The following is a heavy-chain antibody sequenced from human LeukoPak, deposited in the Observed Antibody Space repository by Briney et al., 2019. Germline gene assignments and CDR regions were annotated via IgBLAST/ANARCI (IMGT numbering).Heavy chain of an antibody. V-gene: IGHV3-23*01. CDR1: GFTFSSYA. CDR3: AKVREMATIKRYYFDY. CDR2: ISGSGGST. J-gene: IGHJ4*02. D-gene: IGHD5-24*01. Sequence: GGSLRLSCAASGFTFSSYAMSWVRQAPGKGLEWVSAISGSGGSTYYADSVKGRFTIPRDNSKNTLYLQMNSLRAEDTAVYYCAKVREMATIKRYYFDYWGQGTLVTVSS.